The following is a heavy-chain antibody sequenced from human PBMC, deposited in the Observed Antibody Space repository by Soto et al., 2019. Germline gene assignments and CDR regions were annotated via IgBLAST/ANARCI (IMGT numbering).Heavy chain of an antibody. CDR1: GFTFTSSA. J-gene: IGHJ6*02. CDR2: IVVGSGNT. V-gene: IGHV1-58*01. Sequence: QMQLVQSGPEVKKPGTSVKVSCKASGFTFTSSAVQWVRQARGQRLEWIGWIVVGSGNTNYAQKFQERVTITRDMSTSTAYMELSSLRSEDTAVYYCAADFTLLWFGELSPYYYGMDVWGQGTTVTVSS. CDR3: AADFTLLWFGELSPYYYGMDV. D-gene: IGHD3-10*01.